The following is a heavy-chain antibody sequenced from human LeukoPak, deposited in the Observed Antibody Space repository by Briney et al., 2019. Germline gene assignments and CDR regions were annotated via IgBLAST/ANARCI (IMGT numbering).Heavy chain of an antibody. CDR3: ASGPYYYDSSGNTLGYGMDV. Sequence: PGESLKISCKGSGYSFTSYWIGWVRQMPGKGLEWMGIIYPGDSDTRYSPSFQGQVTISADKSISTAYLQWSSLKASDTAMYYCASGPYYYDSSGNTLGYGMDVWGQGTTVTVSS. J-gene: IGHJ6*02. CDR2: IYPGDSDT. CDR1: GYSFTSYW. D-gene: IGHD3-22*01. V-gene: IGHV5-51*01.